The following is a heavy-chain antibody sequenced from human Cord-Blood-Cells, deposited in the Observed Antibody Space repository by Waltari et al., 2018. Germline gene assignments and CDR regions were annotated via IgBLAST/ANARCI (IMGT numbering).Heavy chain of an antibody. J-gene: IGHJ6*02. Sequence: EVQLVESGGGLVKPGGSLRLSCAASGFTFSSYSMNWVRQAQGKGLEWVSSISSSSSYIYYADSVKGRFTISRDNAKNSLYLQMNSLRAEDTAVYYCARDSTAAARPYPYYYYGMDVWGQGTTVTVSS. V-gene: IGHV3-21*01. D-gene: IGHD6-13*01. CDR1: GFTFSSYS. CDR3: ARDSTAAARPYPYYYYGMDV. CDR2: ISSSSSYI.